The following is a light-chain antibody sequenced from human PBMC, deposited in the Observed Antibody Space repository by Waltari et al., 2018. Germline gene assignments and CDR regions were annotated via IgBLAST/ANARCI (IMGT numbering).Light chain of an antibody. CDR1: QDVAGY. CDR3: QQRNIYPVT. CDR2: VAS. V-gene: IGKV1-9*01. Sequence: DIQLTQSPSFLSSFLADRVPITCRASQDVAGYLAWYQQKPGKAPRLLIYVASTLHSVVPSRFSGSGSGTEFTLTVSSLQPEDSATYYCQQRNIYPVTFGQGTRLEIK. J-gene: IGKJ5*01.